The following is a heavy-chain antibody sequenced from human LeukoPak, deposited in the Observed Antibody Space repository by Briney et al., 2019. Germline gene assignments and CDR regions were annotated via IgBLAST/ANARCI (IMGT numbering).Heavy chain of an antibody. CDR2: ISWNSGSI. Sequence: GRSLRLSCVGSGFTFRDHAMHWVRQAPGKGLEWVSGISWNSGSIGYADSVKGRFTISRDNAKNSLYLQMNSLRAEDTALYYCAKFLGGYNSDPDAFDIWGQGTMVTVSS. V-gene: IGHV3-9*01. CDR3: AKFLGGYNSDPDAFDI. D-gene: IGHD5-24*01. CDR1: GFTFRDHA. J-gene: IGHJ3*02.